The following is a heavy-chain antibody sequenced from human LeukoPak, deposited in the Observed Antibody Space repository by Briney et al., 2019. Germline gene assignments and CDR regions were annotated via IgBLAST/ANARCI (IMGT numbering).Heavy chain of an antibody. D-gene: IGHD5-18*01. CDR1: GGSFSGYY. CDR2: INHSGST. J-gene: IGHJ4*02. Sequence: PSETLSLTCAVYGGSFSGYYWSWIRQPPGKGLEWIGEINHSGSTNYNPSLKSRVTISVDTSKNQFSLKLSSVTAADTAVYYCARGVAGYSYGYAYWGQGTLVTVSS. CDR3: ARGVAGYSYGYAY. V-gene: IGHV4-34*01.